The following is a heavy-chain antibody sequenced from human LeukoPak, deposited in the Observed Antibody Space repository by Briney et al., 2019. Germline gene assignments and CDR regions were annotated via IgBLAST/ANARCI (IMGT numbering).Heavy chain of an antibody. V-gene: IGHV3-23*01. Sequence: GGSLRLSCAASGFTFSSYAMSWVRQAPGKGLEWVSAISGSGGSAYYADSVKGRFTISRDNSKNTLYLQMNSLRAEDTAVYYRARDGVVVVDATDYYAMDVWGQGTTVTVSS. D-gene: IGHD2-15*01. J-gene: IGHJ6*02. CDR2: ISGSGGSA. CDR1: GFTFSSYA. CDR3: ARDGVVVVDATDYYAMDV.